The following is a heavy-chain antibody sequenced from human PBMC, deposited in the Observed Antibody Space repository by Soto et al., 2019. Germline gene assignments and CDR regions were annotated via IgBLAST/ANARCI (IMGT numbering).Heavy chain of an antibody. D-gene: IGHD3-22*01. Sequence: EVQLVESGGGLDKPGGSLRLSCAASGFTFSSYSMNWVRQAPGKGLEWVSSISSSSTYIYYADSVKGRFTISRDNAKNSLFLQMNSLRAEDTAVYYCARGLYYYDSSVYYFAWGQGTLVTVSS. J-gene: IGHJ4*02. V-gene: IGHV3-21*01. CDR1: GFTFSSYS. CDR3: ARGLYYYDSSVYYFA. CDR2: ISSSSTYI.